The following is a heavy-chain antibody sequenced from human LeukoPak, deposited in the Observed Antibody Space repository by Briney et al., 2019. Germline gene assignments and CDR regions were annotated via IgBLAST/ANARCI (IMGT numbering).Heavy chain of an antibody. V-gene: IGHV4-39*01. CDR1: GGSISSYNYY. CDR3: ASRRGSFDAFDI. D-gene: IGHD3-10*01. Sequence: PSETLSLTCTVSGGSISSYNYYWGWIRQPPGKGLEWIGSIYYSGSTYYNPSLKSRVAISVDTSKNQYSLKLSSVPAADTAVYFCASRRGSFDAFDIWXQGTMVTVSS. J-gene: IGHJ3*02. CDR2: IYYSGST.